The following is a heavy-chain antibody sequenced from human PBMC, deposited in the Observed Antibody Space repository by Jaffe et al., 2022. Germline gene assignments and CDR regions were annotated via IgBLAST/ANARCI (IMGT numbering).Heavy chain of an antibody. Sequence: QVQLEESGPGLVKPSETLSLTCTVSGGSISRYYWTWIRQSPREGLQWIGDILNSGSTNYNPSLKSRVTITLDTAKNQFSLRLTSVTAADTAVYYCARRGLDRYNGNFGKFFDFWGQGTPVTVSS. CDR1: GGSISRYY. CDR2: ILNSGST. V-gene: IGHV4-59*01. D-gene: IGHD5-12*01. J-gene: IGHJ4*02. CDR3: ARRGLDRYNGNFGKFFDF.